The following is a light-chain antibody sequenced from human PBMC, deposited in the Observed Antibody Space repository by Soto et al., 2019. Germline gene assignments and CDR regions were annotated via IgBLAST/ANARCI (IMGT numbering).Light chain of an antibody. V-gene: IGKV3-11*01. CDR1: QTVSNF. Sequence: EIVLTQSPATLSLSPGEGATLSCKASQTVSNFLAWYQQIPGQAPRLLIYDASSRATDIPARFRGSGSGTDFPLTISSLEPEDFAVYFCQQHTNWPWTFGQGTKVEIK. CDR3: QQHTNWPWT. J-gene: IGKJ1*01. CDR2: DAS.